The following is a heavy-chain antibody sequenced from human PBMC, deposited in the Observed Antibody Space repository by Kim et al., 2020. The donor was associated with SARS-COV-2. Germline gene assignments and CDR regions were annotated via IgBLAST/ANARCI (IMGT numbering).Heavy chain of an antibody. J-gene: IGHJ4*02. Sequence: GGSLRLSCAASGFTFSSYAMSWVRQAPGKGLEWVSAISGSGGSTYYADSVKGRFTISRDNSKNTLYLQMNSLRAEDTAVYYCANHPIAAGFEYWGQGTLVTVSS. V-gene: IGHV3-23*01. CDR2: ISGSGGST. CDR1: GFTFSSYA. D-gene: IGHD6-13*01. CDR3: ANHPIAAGFEY.